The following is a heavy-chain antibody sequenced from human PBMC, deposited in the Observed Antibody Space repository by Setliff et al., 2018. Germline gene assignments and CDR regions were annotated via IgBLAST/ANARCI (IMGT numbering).Heavy chain of an antibody. V-gene: IGHV3-23*01. CDR2: ITGSGGGT. CDR1: RFTFSVYV. CDR3: AKELSMAYGND. J-gene: IGHJ4*02. D-gene: IGHD1-1*01. Sequence: GESLKISCTASRFTFSVYVMAWVRQAPGKGLEWVSSITGSGGGTYYADSVKGRFIVSRDNSKNTLYLQMNSLRVDDTAIYYCAKELSMAYGNDWGRGTLVTVSS.